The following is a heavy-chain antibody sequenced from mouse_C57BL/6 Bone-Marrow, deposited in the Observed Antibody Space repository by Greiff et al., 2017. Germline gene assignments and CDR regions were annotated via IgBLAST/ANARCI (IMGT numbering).Heavy chain of an antibody. CDR3: ARLITTAMDY. V-gene: IGHV5-6*01. CDR2: ISSGGSYT. J-gene: IGHJ4*01. CDR1: GFTFSSYG. D-gene: IGHD2-4*01. Sequence: EVQVVESGGDLVKPGGSLKLSCAASGFTFSSYGMSWVRQTPDKRLEWVATISSGGSYTYYPDSVKGRFTISRDNAKNTLYLQLSSLKSEDTAMYYCARLITTAMDYWGQGTSVTVSS.